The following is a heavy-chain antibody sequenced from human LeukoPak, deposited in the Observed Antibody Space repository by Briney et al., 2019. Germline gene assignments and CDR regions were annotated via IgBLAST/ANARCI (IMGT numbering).Heavy chain of an antibody. V-gene: IGHV4-31*03. D-gene: IGHD6-19*01. J-gene: IGHJ2*01. CDR2: IYYSGSR. CDR3: ARSIAVAGRENFDL. Sequence: SQTLSLTCTVSGGSISSGGYYWSWIRQHPGKGLEWIGCIYYSGSRYYSPSLKSRVTISVDTSKNQFSLELTSVTAADTAVYYCARSIAVAGRENFDLWGRGTLVTVSS. CDR1: GGSISSGGYY.